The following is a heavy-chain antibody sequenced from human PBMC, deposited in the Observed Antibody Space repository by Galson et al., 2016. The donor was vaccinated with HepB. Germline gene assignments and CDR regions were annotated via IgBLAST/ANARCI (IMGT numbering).Heavy chain of an antibody. CDR3: AGWLGGRNGCLDY. D-gene: IGHD5-24*01. CDR1: GFTFRNNG. V-gene: IGHV3-33*01. Sequence: SLRLSCAASGFTFRNNGMHWVRQAPGKGLEWVAFIWFDGRNENHAESVRGRFSISRDNSKNILYLQMNSLRADDTAVYYCAGWLGGRNGCLDYWGQGTLVTVSS. CDR2: IWFDGRNE. J-gene: IGHJ4*02.